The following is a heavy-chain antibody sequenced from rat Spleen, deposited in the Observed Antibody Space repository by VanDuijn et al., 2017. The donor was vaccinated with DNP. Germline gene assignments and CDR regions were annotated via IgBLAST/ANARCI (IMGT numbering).Heavy chain of an antibody. J-gene: IGHJ1*01. CDR3: ARAYYDGTYYPNWYFDF. CDR2: ISFSGTT. Sequence: EVLLQESGPGLVKPSQSLSLTCSVTGYSITSNYWGWIRKFPGNKMEWMAYISFSGTTGYNPSLKSRVSITRDTSKRQFFLQLNSVTTEDTATYYCARAYYDGTYYPNWYFDFWGPGTTVTVSS. V-gene: IGHV3-1*01. D-gene: IGHD1-12*02. CDR1: GYSITSNY.